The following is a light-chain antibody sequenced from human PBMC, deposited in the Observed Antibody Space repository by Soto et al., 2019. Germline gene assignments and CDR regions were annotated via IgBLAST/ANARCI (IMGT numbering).Light chain of an antibody. Sequence: IQMTQSPSSLSASVGDRVTITCRASQGVRNDLSWYQQKPGKAPNLLIYAASSLQSGVPSRFSGSGSGTDFTLTISSLQPEDFASYYCLQDNSFPWTFGQGTKVDIK. CDR1: QGVRND. CDR3: LQDNSFPWT. J-gene: IGKJ1*01. CDR2: AAS. V-gene: IGKV1-6*01.